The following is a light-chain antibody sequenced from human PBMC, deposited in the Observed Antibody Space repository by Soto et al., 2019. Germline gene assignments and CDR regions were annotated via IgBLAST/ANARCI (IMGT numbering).Light chain of an antibody. CDR1: QTVNTY. J-gene: IGKJ1*01. CDR3: QQGYSNPWT. V-gene: IGKV1-39*01. CDR2: AAS. Sequence: DIQMTQSPSSLSASIGDRATITCRASQTVNTYLHWYQQKPGKAPKLLIYAASNLQSGVPSRFSDSGSGTNFTLSLNSLQPEDFATYYCQQGYSNPWTFGQGTKVEIK.